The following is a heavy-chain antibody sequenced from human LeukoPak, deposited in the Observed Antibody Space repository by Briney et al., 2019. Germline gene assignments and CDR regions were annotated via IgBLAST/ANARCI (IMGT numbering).Heavy chain of an antibody. CDR2: LRGNGDT. Sequence: GGSLRLSCAASGFTFSSYAMSWVREAPARGLEWVSSLRGNGDTFYAASVKGRFTRSRDESRNTVYLRLNNLRVEDTAVYYCAKASWVSSADAVLWGQGTVVTVSS. J-gene: IGHJ4*02. CDR1: GFTFSSYA. D-gene: IGHD3-16*01. V-gene: IGHV3-23*01. CDR3: AKASWVSSADAVL.